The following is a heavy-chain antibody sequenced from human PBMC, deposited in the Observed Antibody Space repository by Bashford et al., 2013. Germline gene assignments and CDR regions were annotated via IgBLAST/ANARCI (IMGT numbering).Heavy chain of an antibody. Sequence: SETLSLTCAVSGGSISVSNSYWGWVRQPPGKGLEWIGSVYYDGNTFYNPSLKSRVTISQDSSRNQFSLKVRSVTAADTAVYFCARDAAGYYGMVVWGQGATVTVSS. J-gene: IGHJ6*02. CDR2: VYYDGNT. CDR3: ARDAAGYYGMVV. CDR1: GGSISVSNSY. D-gene: IGHD2-15*01. V-gene: IGHV4-39*07.